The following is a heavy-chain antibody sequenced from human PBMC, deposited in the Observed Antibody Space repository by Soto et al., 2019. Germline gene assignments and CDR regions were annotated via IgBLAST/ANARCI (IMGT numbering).Heavy chain of an antibody. CDR2: IYSGGRT. V-gene: IGHV3-66*01. CDR1: GFTVSNNY. CDR3: ALIRSGIEGFDH. Sequence: EVPLVESGGGLVQPGGSLRLSCAASGFTVSNNYMSWVRQAPGKGLEWVSVIYSGGRTYDADSVKGRFTISRDNSKNMLYLQMNSLRVEDTAVYYCALIRSGIEGFDHWGQGTLVTVSS. J-gene: IGHJ4*02. D-gene: IGHD3-10*01.